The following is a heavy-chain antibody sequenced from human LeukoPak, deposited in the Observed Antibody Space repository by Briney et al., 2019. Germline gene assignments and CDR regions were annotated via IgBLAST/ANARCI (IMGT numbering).Heavy chain of an antibody. CDR1: GYTLTELS. CDR2: FDPEDGET. V-gene: IGHV1-24*01. J-gene: IGHJ5*02. CDR3: ATASRAPWNWFDP. Sequence: ASVKVSFKVSGYTLTELSMHWVRQAPGKGLEWMGGFDPEDGETIYAQRFQGRVTMTEDTSTDTAYMELSSLRSEDTAVYYCATASRAPWNWFDPWGQGTLVTVSS.